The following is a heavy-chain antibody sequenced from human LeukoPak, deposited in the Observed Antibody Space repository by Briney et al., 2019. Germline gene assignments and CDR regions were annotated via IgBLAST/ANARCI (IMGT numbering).Heavy chain of an antibody. CDR3: ARPYYYDSRIDP. CDR1: GGSISSGDYY. CDR2: MYYSGST. D-gene: IGHD3-22*01. J-gene: IGHJ5*02. Sequence: SESLSLTCTVSGGSISSGDYYWSWIRQPPGKGLEWIAYMYYSGSTYYNPSLKSRVTMSADTSKNQLSLKLSSVTAADTAVYYCARPYYYDSRIDPWGQGILVTVSS. V-gene: IGHV4-30-4*01.